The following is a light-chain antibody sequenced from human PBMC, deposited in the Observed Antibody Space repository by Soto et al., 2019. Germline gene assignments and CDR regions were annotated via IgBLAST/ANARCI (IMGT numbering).Light chain of an antibody. Sequence: EIVMTXXXATLSVSXXXXXXLSCRASQSVSDNLAWYQQKPGQAPRLLIYGASTRATGIPARFSGSGSGTEFTLTISSLQSEDFAVYYCQQSNNWPYTFGQGTKLDIK. CDR3: QQSNNWPYT. CDR1: QSVSDN. J-gene: IGKJ2*01. V-gene: IGKV3-15*01. CDR2: GAS.